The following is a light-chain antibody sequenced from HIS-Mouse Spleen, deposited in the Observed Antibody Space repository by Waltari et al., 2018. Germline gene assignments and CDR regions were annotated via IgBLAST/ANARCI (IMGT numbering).Light chain of an antibody. J-gene: IGLJ2*01. Sequence: QSALTQSASVSGSPGQSITISCTGTSSEVGSYNLVSWYQQHPGKAPKLMLYEGSKRPSGVSNRFAGSKSGNTASLTISGLQAEDEADYYCCSYAGSSTFVVFGGGTKLTVL. CDR1: SSEVGSYNL. CDR3: CSYAGSSTFVV. CDR2: EGS. V-gene: IGLV2-23*03.